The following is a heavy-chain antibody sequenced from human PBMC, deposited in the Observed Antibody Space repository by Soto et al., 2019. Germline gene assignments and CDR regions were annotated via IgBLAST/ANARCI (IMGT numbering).Heavy chain of an antibody. J-gene: IGHJ4*02. Sequence: QVQLQESGPGLVKPSQTLSLTCIVSGASLSSGDYYWSWIRQPPGKGLEWIAFIYYNGNNFYNPSLKRRVTIAIDTSNNQFSLTVRSVTAADTAVYYCARERRGGDSNGGVDYWGQGTLVTSPQ. CDR2: IYYNGNN. CDR3: ARERRGGDSNGGVDY. V-gene: IGHV4-30-4*01. CDR1: GASLSSGDYY. D-gene: IGHD2-21*02.